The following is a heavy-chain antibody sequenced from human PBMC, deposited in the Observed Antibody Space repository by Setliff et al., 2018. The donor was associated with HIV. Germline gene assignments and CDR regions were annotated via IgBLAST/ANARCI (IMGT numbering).Heavy chain of an antibody. J-gene: IGHJ4*02. D-gene: IGHD6-6*01. CDR1: GGSISGYY. V-gene: IGHV4-4*09. CDR2: IYSSGST. Sequence: SETLSLTCSVSGGSISGYYWTWIRQPPGKGLEWIGYIYSSGSTNYNPSLKSRVTISVDTSKNQFSLKLSSVTAADTAVYYCARSSRTSPYWFDYWGQGIPVTVSS. CDR3: ARSSRTSPYWFDY.